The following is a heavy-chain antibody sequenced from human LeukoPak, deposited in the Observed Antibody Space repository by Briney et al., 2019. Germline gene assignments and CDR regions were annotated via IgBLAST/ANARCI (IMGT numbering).Heavy chain of an antibody. V-gene: IGHV4-61*01. D-gene: IGHD6-19*01. CDR2: IYYSGST. Sequence: KPSETLSLTCTVSGGSVSSGSYYWSWIRQPPGKGLEWIGYIYYSGSTNYNPSLKSRVTISVDTSKNQFSLKLSSVTAADTAVYYCARAHRAGSGWYGDYYYGMDVWGQGTTVTVSS. CDR3: ARAHRAGSGWYGDYYYGMDV. CDR1: GGSVSSGSYY. J-gene: IGHJ6*02.